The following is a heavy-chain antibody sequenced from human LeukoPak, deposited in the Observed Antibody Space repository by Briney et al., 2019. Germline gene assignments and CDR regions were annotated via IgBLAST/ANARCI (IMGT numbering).Heavy chain of an antibody. Sequence: GGSLRLSCAASGFTVSSNYMSWVRQAPGKGLEWVSVIYSGGSTYYADPVKGRFTISRDNSKNTLYLQMNSLRAEDTAVYYCARVTPDYYYGMDVWGQGTTVTVSS. J-gene: IGHJ6*02. CDR3: ARVTPDYYYGMDV. CDR2: IYSGGST. V-gene: IGHV3-66*01. D-gene: IGHD2-15*01. CDR1: GFTVSSNY.